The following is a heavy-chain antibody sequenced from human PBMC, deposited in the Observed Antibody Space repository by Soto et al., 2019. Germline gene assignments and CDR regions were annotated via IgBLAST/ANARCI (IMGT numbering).Heavy chain of an antibody. D-gene: IGHD6-13*01. J-gene: IGHJ4*02. V-gene: IGHV4-34*01. CDR2: INHSGNT. CDR1: GGSFSGYY. CDR3: ARHHVRGRTIAGAAEF. Sequence: SETLSLTCAVYGGSFSGYYWSWIRQPPGKGLEWIGEINHSGNTNYNPSLKSRVTISVDTSKNHLFLNLSSVTAADTAMYYCARHHVRGRTIAGAAEFWGQGTLVTVSS.